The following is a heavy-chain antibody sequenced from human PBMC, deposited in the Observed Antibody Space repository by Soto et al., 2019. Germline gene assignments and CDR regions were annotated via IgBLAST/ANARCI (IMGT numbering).Heavy chain of an antibody. CDR1: GGSISSYY. J-gene: IGHJ6*03. D-gene: IGHD3-10*01. V-gene: IGHV4-59*08. CDR2: IYYSGST. Sequence: SETLSLTCTVSGGSISSYYLSWIRQPPGKGLEWIGYIYYSGSTNYNPSLKSRVTISVDTSKNQFSLKLSSVTAADTAVYYCARHHAHRGTMVRGVISYYYYMDVWGKGTTVTAP. CDR3: ARHHAHRGTMVRGVISYYYYMDV.